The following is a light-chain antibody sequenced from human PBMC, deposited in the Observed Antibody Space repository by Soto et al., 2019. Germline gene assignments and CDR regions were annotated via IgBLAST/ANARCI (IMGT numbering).Light chain of an antibody. Sequence: EIVMTQSPATLSVSPGERATLSCGASQSVSNNLAWYQQKPGQAPRLLIYGASTRATGIPARFSGSGSGTEFTFTISSLQSEDFAVYFCQQYNNWPVTFGQGTNLEIK. CDR3: QQYNNWPVT. J-gene: IGKJ2*01. CDR2: GAS. CDR1: QSVSNN. V-gene: IGKV3-15*01.